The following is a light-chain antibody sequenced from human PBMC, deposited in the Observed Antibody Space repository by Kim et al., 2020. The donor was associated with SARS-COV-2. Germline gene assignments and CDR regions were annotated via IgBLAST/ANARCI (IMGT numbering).Light chain of an antibody. V-gene: IGLV3-9*01. J-gene: IGLJ2*01. Sequence: SVALGQTARITCGGNNSGSKSVHWYQQKPGQAPVLVIYRDTNRPSGIPELFSGSNSGNTATLSISRAQAGDEADYYCQVWDSSTGIFGGGTQLTVL. CDR2: RDT. CDR1: NSGSKS. CDR3: QVWDSSTGI.